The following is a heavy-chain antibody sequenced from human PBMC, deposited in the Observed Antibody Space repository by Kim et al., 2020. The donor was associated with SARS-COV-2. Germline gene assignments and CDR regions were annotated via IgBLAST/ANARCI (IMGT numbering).Heavy chain of an antibody. Sequence: RKLQGRVTMTRNTSISTAYMELGSLTSEDTAVYYCARATREGYGGNRIDYWGQGTLVTVSS. J-gene: IGHJ4*02. D-gene: IGHD4-17*01. V-gene: IGHV1-8*01. CDR3: ARATREGYGGNRIDY.